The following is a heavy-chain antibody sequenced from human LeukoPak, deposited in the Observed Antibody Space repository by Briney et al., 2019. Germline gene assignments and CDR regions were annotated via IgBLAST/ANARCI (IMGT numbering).Heavy chain of an antibody. Sequence: GGSLRLSCAASGFTFSSYGMHWVRQAPGKGLEWVAFIRYDGSNKYYADSVKGRFTISRDNSKNTLYLQMNSLRAEDTAVYYCARDRSTYYDILTGYSDAFDIWGQGTMVTVSS. CDR3: ARDRSTYYDILTGYSDAFDI. V-gene: IGHV3-30*02. CDR1: GFTFSSYG. D-gene: IGHD3-9*01. CDR2: IRYDGSNK. J-gene: IGHJ3*02.